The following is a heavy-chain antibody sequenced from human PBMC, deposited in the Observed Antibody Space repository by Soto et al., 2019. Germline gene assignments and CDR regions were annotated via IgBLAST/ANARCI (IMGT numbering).Heavy chain of an antibody. CDR2: IYCSGST. Sequence: QVQLQESGPGLVKPSQTLSLTCTVSGGSISSGGYYWSWIRQHPGKGLEWIGYIYCSGSTYYNPSTKSRVTISVDTSKNQISLKLSSVTAADTAVYYCARAPTAMVTRGLTARYYYFDYWGQGTLVTVSS. CDR1: GGSISSGGYY. D-gene: IGHD5-18*01. CDR3: ARAPTAMVTRGLTARYYYFDY. J-gene: IGHJ4*02. V-gene: IGHV4-31*03.